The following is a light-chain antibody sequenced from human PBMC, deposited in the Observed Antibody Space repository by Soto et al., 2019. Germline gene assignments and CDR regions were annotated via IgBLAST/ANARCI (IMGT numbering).Light chain of an antibody. CDR2: EVS. Sequence: QPALTQPASVSGSPGQSITISCTGTSNDVGSYNLVSWYQQHPGKAPKLMIYEVSKRPSGVSNRFSGSKSGNTASLTISGLQAEDEADYYCCSYAGSSTSLYVFGTGTKVTVL. V-gene: IGLV2-23*02. J-gene: IGLJ1*01. CDR3: CSYAGSSTSLYV. CDR1: SNDVGSYNL.